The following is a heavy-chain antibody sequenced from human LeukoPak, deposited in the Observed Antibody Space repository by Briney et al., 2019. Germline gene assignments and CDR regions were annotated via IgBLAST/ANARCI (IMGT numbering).Heavy chain of an antibody. V-gene: IGHV3-21*01. J-gene: IGHJ4*02. Sequence: PGGSLRLSCAASGFTFSSYSMNWVRQAPGKGLEWVSSISSSSSYIYYADSVKGRFTISRDNAKNSLYLQMNSLRAEDTAVYYCAREPHGGGYGGTPDNWGQGTLVTVSS. CDR1: GFTFSSYS. D-gene: IGHD4-23*01. CDR2: ISSSSSYI. CDR3: AREPHGGGYGGTPDN.